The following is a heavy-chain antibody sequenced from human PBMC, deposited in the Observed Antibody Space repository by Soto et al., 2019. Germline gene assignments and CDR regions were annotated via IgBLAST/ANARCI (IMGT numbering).Heavy chain of an antibody. CDR3: ARGQLIWGSYNAFDI. CDR1: GYSFTSYW. CDR2: IYPGDSDT. D-gene: IGHD3-16*01. V-gene: IGHV5-51*01. J-gene: IGHJ3*02. Sequence: GESLKISCKGSGYSFTSYWIGWVRQMPGKGLEWMGIIYPGDSDTRYSPSFQGQVTISADKSISTAYLQWSSLKASDTAMYYCARGQLIWGSYNAFDIWGQGTMVTVSS.